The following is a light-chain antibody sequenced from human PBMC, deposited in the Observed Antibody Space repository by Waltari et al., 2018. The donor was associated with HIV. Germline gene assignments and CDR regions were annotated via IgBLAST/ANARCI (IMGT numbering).Light chain of an antibody. CDR3: CSYAGNFIYV. CDR1: SRDIGIYNY. J-gene: IGLJ1*01. Sequence: QSALTQPRSVSGSPGHSVTISCTGTSRDIGIYNYVSWYQQHPGKAPKLLISDVTRRPSGFPDRFSGSKSGNTASLTISGRQADDEADYYCCSYAGNFIYVFGTGTKVTVL. V-gene: IGLV2-11*01. CDR2: DVT.